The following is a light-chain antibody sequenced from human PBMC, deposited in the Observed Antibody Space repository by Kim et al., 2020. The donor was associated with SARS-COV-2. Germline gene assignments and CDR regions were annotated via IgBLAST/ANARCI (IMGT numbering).Light chain of an antibody. J-gene: IGKJ4*01. CDR2: DAS. CDR1: QSVSIY. V-gene: IGKV3-11*01. CDR3: QQRSNWPPN. Sequence: FSPGDRAPLSCRASQSVSIYLAWYQQKPGQAPRLLIYDASNRATGIPARFSGSGSGTDFTLTISSLEPEDFAVYYCQQRSNWPPNFGGGTKVDIK.